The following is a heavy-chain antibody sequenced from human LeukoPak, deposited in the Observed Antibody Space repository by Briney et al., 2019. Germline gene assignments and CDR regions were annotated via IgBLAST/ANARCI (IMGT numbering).Heavy chain of an antibody. CDR2: ISYDGSNK. J-gene: IGHJ4*02. CDR1: GFTFSTYD. V-gene: IGHV3-30*18. CDR3: AKDRGGSSWPIDY. Sequence: GGSLRVSCASSGFTFSTYDMHWVRQAPGKGLEWVAVISYDGSNKYYADSVKGRFTISRDNSKNTLYLQMNSLRAEDTAVYYCAKDRGGSSWPIDYWGQGTLVTVSS. D-gene: IGHD6-13*01.